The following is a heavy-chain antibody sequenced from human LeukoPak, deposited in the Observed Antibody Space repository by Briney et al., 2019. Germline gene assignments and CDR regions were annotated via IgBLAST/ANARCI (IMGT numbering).Heavy chain of an antibody. CDR3: AGDYNFLTGLNY. CDR1: GLTFSDSG. Sequence: PGGSLRLSCAASGLTFSDSGIRWVRQASGKGLEWLGRIGRQGDSDATRYAASLKGKFTISRVDSRNTAYLQMNSLKTEDTAVYYCAGDYNFLTGLNYWGQGTLVTVSS. D-gene: IGHD3-9*01. CDR2: IGRQGDSDAT. V-gene: IGHV3-73*01. J-gene: IGHJ4*02.